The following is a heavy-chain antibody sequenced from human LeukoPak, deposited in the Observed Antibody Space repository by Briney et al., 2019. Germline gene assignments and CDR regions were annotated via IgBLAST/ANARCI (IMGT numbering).Heavy chain of an antibody. D-gene: IGHD3-10*02. CDR2: ISPNNGKT. J-gene: IGHJ5*02. CDR1: GYTFMSYG. Sequence: ASVKVFCKASGYTFMSYGITWLRQAPGRGPEWMGWISPNNGKTDSAQNFQGRVSMATDTSTDTAYMELRRLRSDDTAVYYCARVVRGDCHTGTCFSWFDPWGQGTLVIVSS. V-gene: IGHV1-18*01. CDR3: ARVVRGDCHTGTCFSWFDP.